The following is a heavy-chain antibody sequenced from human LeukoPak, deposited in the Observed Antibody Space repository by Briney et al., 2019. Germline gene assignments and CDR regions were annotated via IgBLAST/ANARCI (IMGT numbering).Heavy chain of an antibody. Sequence: SETLSLTCAVYGGSFSGYYWSWIRQPPGKGLEWIGEINHSGSTNYNPSLKSRVTISVDTSKNQFSLKLSSVTAADTAVYYCAREGSSGSYYYYYYYMDVRGKGTTVTVSS. V-gene: IGHV4-34*01. CDR1: GGSFSGYY. D-gene: IGHD3-10*01. CDR3: AREGSSGSYYYYYYYMDV. J-gene: IGHJ6*03. CDR2: INHSGST.